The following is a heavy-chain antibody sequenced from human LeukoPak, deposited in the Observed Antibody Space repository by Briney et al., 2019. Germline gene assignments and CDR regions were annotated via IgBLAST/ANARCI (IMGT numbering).Heavy chain of an antibody. CDR3: ARDFRGYYFDY. V-gene: IGHV4-59*11. CDR2: IYYSGST. Sequence: SETLSLTCTVSGGSISSHYWSWIRQPPGKGLEWIGYIYYSGSTNYNPSLKSRVTMSVDTSKNQFSLKLSSVTAADTAVYYCARDFRGYYFDYWGQGTLVTVSS. D-gene: IGHD5-24*01. CDR1: GGSISSHY. J-gene: IGHJ4*02.